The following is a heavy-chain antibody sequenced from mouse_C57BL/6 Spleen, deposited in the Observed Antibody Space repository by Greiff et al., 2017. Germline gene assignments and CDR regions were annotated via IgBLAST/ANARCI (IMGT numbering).Heavy chain of an antibody. V-gene: IGHV1-53*01. D-gene: IGHD1-1*01. CDR3: ARNGVVATDWYFDV. CDR2: INPSNGVT. Sequence: QVQLQQPGTELVKPGASVKLSCKASGYTFTSYWMHWVKQRPGQGLEWIGNINPSNGVTNYNEKFKSKATLTVDKSSSTAYMQLSSLTSEDSAVYYCARNGVVATDWYFDVWGTGTTVTVSS. CDR1: GYTFTSYW. J-gene: IGHJ1*03.